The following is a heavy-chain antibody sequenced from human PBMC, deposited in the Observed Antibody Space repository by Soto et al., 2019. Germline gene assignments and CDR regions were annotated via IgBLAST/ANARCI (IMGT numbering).Heavy chain of an antibody. D-gene: IGHD5-18*01. CDR2: IIPIFGTA. Sequence: ASVKVSCKASGGTFSSYAISWVRQAPGQGLEWMGGIIPIFGTANYAQKFQGRVTITADKSTSTAYMELSSLRSEDTAVYYCAREGGSYGRFDYWGQGCLVTVSS. CDR1: GGTFSSYA. V-gene: IGHV1-69*06. J-gene: IGHJ4*02. CDR3: AREGGSYGRFDY.